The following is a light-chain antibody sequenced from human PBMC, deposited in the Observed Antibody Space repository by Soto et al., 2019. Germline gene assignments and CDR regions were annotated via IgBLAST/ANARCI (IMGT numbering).Light chain of an antibody. CDR1: QTVYTDY. CDR3: QQYGNSPRT. J-gene: IGKJ1*01. V-gene: IGKV3-20*01. Sequence: EIVLTQSPGTMSLSPLEGATICCSASQTVYTDYLACYQQKPGQAPRPLIYGASSRATGIPDRFSGSGSGTDFTLTISRLEPEDFAVYYCQQYGNSPRTFGQGTTVDIK. CDR2: GAS.